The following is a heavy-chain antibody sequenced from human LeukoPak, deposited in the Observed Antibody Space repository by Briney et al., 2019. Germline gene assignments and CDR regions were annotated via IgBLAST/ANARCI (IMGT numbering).Heavy chain of an antibody. Sequence: PGGSLRLSRVGSGFTFGSYWMSWVRQAPGKGLEWVANIKHDGSDHYYADSVAGRFTISRDNAKNSLYLEMSSLRAEDAAVYFCVRHPGSYNVLTGYSYYFDYWGQGTLVTVSS. CDR1: GFTFGSYW. CDR3: VRHPGSYNVLTGYSYYFDY. D-gene: IGHD3-9*01. J-gene: IGHJ4*02. V-gene: IGHV3-7*01. CDR2: IKHDGSDH.